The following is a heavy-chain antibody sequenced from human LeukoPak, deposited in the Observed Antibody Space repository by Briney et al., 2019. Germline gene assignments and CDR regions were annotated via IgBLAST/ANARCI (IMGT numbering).Heavy chain of an antibody. CDR3: ARVEVYYYDSSGYQNTRYYYYYMDV. J-gene: IGHJ6*03. Sequence: GGSLRLSCAASGFTFSNNWMTWVRQAPGKGLEWVANIKQDGSEEYYVDSVKGRFTISRDNAKNSLYLQMNSLRAEDTAVYYCARVEVYYYDSSGYQNTRYYYYYMDVWGKGTTVTVSS. V-gene: IGHV3-7*01. CDR2: IKQDGSEE. D-gene: IGHD3-22*01. CDR1: GFTFSNNW.